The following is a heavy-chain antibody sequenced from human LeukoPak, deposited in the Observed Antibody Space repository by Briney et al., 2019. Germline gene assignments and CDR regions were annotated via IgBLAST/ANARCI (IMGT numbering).Heavy chain of an antibody. D-gene: IGHD5-18*01. V-gene: IGHV3-74*01. Sequence: GGSLRLSCAASGFTFTGYWMHWVRQAPGKGLVWVSHINDDGSSTSYADSVKGRFTISRDNAKNTLYLQMNSLRAEDTAVYYCAREDRLGYNYAYGVDVWGRGTTVTVSS. CDR2: INDDGSST. CDR3: AREDRLGYNYAYGVDV. J-gene: IGHJ6*02. CDR1: GFTFTGYW.